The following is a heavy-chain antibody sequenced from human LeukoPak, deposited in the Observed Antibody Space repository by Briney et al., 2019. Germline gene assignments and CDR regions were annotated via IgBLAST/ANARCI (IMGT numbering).Heavy chain of an antibody. D-gene: IGHD1-26*01. CDR1: GFTSANHA. CDR3: AKENSGKYPDY. Sequence: GGPLRLSCTASGFTSANHAVSWVRQAPGKGLEWVSAITGSGGYTYYADSVKGRFTISRDDSKNTLYLQMNSLRAEDTAVYYCAKENSGKYPDYWGQGTLVTVSS. CDR2: ITGSGGYT. J-gene: IGHJ4*02. V-gene: IGHV3-23*01.